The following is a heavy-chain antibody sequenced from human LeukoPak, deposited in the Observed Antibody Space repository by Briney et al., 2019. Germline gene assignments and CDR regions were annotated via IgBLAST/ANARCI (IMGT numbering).Heavy chain of an antibody. Sequence: GGSLRPSCAASGFTFSGYWMSWVRQAPGKGLEWVANIKQDGTEKYYVDSVKGRFTISRDNAKNSLYLQMNSLRAEDTALYYCARDNANWGQGTLVTVSS. CDR3: ARDNAN. CDR1: GFTFSGYW. V-gene: IGHV3-7*04. CDR2: IKQDGTEK. J-gene: IGHJ4*02.